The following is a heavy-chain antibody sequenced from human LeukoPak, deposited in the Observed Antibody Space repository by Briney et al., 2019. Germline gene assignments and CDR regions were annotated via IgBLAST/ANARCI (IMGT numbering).Heavy chain of an antibody. CDR2: VKQDESEK. Sequence: GGSLRLSCSASGFTFSLYWMSWVRQAPGKGLEWVANVKQDESEKYYVDSVKGRVTISRDNAKNAVFLEMNSLRGEDTAVYYGAREGQYLYAFDLWGQGTMVTVS. J-gene: IGHJ3*01. D-gene: IGHD2-2*01. CDR3: AREGQYLYAFDL. V-gene: IGHV3-7*03. CDR1: GFTFSLYW.